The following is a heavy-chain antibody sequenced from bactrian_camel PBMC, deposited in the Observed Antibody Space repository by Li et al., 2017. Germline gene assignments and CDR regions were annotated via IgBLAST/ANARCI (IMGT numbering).Heavy chain of an antibody. D-gene: IGHD5*01. CDR1: TYFYC. V-gene: IGHV3S53*01. Sequence: QLVESGGGSVQAGGSLRLSCVASTYFYCAAWFRQAPGKEREGVAAIGMDGKTRTSESVEGRFIISRDNAKNTLYLQLNSLKTEDMAMYYCTKETEWVGYHEFAIHWGQGTQVTVS. J-gene: IGHJ4*01. CDR3: TKETEWVGYHEFAIH. CDR2: IGMDGKT.